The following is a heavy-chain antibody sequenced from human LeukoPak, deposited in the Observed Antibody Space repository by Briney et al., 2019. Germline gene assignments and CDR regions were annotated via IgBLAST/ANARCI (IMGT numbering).Heavy chain of an antibody. J-gene: IGHJ4*02. CDR1: GYTFTSYG. CDR3: ARDVAIRIAEAGTTPGFDY. Sequence: ASVKVSCKASGYTFTSYGISWVRQAPGQGLEWMGWISAYNGNTNYAQKLQGRVTMTTDTSTSTAYMELRSLRSDDTAVYYCARDVAIRIAEAGTTPGFDYGGQGTLVTVS. CDR2: ISAYNGNT. V-gene: IGHV1-18*01. D-gene: IGHD6-13*01.